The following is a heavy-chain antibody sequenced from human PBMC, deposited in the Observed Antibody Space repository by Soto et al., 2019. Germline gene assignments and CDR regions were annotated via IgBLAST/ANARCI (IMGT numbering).Heavy chain of an antibody. V-gene: IGHV1-69*13. CDR1: GYTFTCYY. D-gene: IGHD3-22*01. J-gene: IGHJ3*02. CDR2: IIPIFGTA. Sequence: GGSAKVSCKASGYTFTCYYLHWVRQTPGQGLEWMGGIIPIFGTANYAQKFQGRVTITAEESTSTAYMELSSLRSEDTAVYYCARGAHGYYYDSSGSAFDIWGQGTMVTVSS. CDR3: ARGAHGYYYDSSGSAFDI.